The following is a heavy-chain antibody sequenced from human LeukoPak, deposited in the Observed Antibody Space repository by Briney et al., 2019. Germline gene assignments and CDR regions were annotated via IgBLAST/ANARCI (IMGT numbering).Heavy chain of an antibody. CDR3: ATTYGSGRNWFDP. V-gene: IGHV4-39*01. Sequence: SETLSLTCTVSGASISSSTYHWGWIRQPPGKGLEWIGSTFFSGSTYYNPSLKSRVTISVDTSKNQFSLRLSSVTAADTAVYYCATTYGSGRNWFDPWGQGTLVTVSS. J-gene: IGHJ5*02. D-gene: IGHD3-10*01. CDR2: TFFSGST. CDR1: GASISSSTYH.